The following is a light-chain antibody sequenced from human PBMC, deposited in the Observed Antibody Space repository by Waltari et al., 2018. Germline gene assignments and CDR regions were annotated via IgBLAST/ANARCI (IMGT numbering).Light chain of an antibody. Sequence: IVLTQSPGTLSLSPGERATLSCRASQSVTRGFLAWYQQKPGQAPRLLIYGTSTRATGIPDRFRGSGSGTDFTLTVSRLEPEDFAVYFCHQYGDSPGTFGQGTKVEIK. CDR1: QSVTRGF. V-gene: IGKV3-20*01. J-gene: IGKJ1*01. CDR3: HQYGDSPGT. CDR2: GTS.